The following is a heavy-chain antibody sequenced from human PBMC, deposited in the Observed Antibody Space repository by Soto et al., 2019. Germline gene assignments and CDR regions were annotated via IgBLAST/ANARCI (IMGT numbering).Heavy chain of an antibody. J-gene: IGHJ6*03. V-gene: IGHV1-69*02. Sequence: ASVKVSCKASGGTFSSYTISWVRQAPGQGLEWMGRIIPILGLANYAQKFQGRVTITADKSTSTAYMELSSLRSEDTAVYYCARVAGYYYYYYMDVWGKGTTVTVSS. D-gene: IGHD5-12*01. CDR1: GGTFSSYT. CDR2: IIPILGLA. CDR3: ARVAGYYYYYYMDV.